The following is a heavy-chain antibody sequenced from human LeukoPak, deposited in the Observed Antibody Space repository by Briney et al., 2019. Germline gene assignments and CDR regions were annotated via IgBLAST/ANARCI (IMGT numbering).Heavy chain of an antibody. CDR1: GYTFTSYG. V-gene: IGHV1-18*01. Sequence: ASVKASCKASGYTFTSYGISWVRQAPGQGLEWMGWISAYNGNTNYAQKLQGRVTMTTDTSTSTAYMELRSLRSDDTAVYYCARRVRGLVGATTLAPWGQGTLVTVSS. CDR3: ARRVRGLVGATTLAP. CDR2: ISAYNGNT. D-gene: IGHD1-26*01. J-gene: IGHJ5*02.